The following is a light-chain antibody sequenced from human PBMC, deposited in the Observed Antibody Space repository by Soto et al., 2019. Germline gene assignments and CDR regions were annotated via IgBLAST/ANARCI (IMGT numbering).Light chain of an antibody. V-gene: IGKV3-15*01. CDR1: QSVSSN. J-gene: IGKJ1*01. CDR3: QQYNNWPPWT. Sequence: EVLMTQSPDTLSVSPGERATLSCRASQSVSSNLAWYQQKPGQAPRLLIYGASTRATGIPARFSGSGSGTAFTLTISSRQSEDFAVYYCQQYNNWPPWTFGQGTRVEIK. CDR2: GAS.